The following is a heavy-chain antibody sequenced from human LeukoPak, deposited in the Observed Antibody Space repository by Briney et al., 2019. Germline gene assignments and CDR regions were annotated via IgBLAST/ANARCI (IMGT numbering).Heavy chain of an antibody. J-gene: IGHJ4*02. CDR2: VQQEGSEK. CDR3: ARHYYGSGSLDY. Sequence: GGSLRLSCAASGFTFNSYWMSWVRQAPGKGLEWVANVQQEGSEKYYVDSVKGRFTISRDNAKNSLYLQMNSLRAEDTAVYYCARHYYGSGSLDYWGQGTLVTVSS. D-gene: IGHD3-10*01. CDR1: GFTFNSYW. V-gene: IGHV3-7*01.